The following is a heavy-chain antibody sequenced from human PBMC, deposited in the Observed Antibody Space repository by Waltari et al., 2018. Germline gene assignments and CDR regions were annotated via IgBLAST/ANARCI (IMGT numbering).Heavy chain of an antibody. CDR1: GFNVRNNY. CDR3: AVHGVVEMGTVTDF. Sequence: EVQLVESGGGLIQPGGSLRLSCAASGFNVRNNYMSWVRQAPGKGLECVSLICDDGETYYADSVKGRFTISRDNSKNTLFLRMNSLRGEDTAVYYCAVHGVVEMGTVTDFWGQGTLINVAS. J-gene: IGHJ4*02. V-gene: IGHV3-53*01. D-gene: IGHD4-17*01. CDR2: ICDDGET.